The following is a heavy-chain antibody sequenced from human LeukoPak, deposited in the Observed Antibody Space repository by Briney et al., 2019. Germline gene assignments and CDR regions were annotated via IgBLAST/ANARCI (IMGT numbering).Heavy chain of an antibody. CDR3: AREGSSGQLL. V-gene: IGHV1-46*01. CDR2: INHSGGST. J-gene: IGHJ3*01. D-gene: IGHD3-22*01. CDR1: AYAFTNYY. Sequence: ASVTVSCKASAYAFTNYYLHWVRQAPGQGLEWMGLINHSGGSTSYAQKFQGKVTMPRDTSTSTVYMELSSLRSEDTAVYYCAREGSSGQLLWGQGSMVTVSS.